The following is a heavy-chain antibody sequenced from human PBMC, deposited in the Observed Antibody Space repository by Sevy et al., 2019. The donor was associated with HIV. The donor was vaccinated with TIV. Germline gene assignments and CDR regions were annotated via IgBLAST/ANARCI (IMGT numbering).Heavy chain of an antibody. Sequence: GGSLRLSCAASGFTFSSYRMHWVRQAPGKGLEWVAVISYDGSYKYYADSVKGRFTISRDNSKNTLYLQMNSLRADDTAVYYCVKLGVEMATIKDDAFDIWGQGTMVTVSS. CDR3: VKLGVEMATIKDDAFDI. J-gene: IGHJ3*02. CDR2: ISYDGSYK. D-gene: IGHD5-12*01. CDR1: GFTFSSYR. V-gene: IGHV3-30*18.